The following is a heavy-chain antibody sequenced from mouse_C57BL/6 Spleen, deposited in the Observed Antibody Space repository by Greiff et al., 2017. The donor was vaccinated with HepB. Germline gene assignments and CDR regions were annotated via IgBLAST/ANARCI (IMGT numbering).Heavy chain of an antibody. CDR1: GFTFSSYA. V-gene: IGHV5-9-1*02. CDR2: ISSGGDYI. Sequence: EVKVVESGEGLVKPGGSLKLSCAASGFTFSSYAMSWVRQTPEKRLEWVAYISSGGDYIYYADTVKGRFTISRDNARNTLYLQMSSLKSEDTAMYYCTRVDDYDGFAYWGQGTLVTVSA. J-gene: IGHJ3*01. D-gene: IGHD2-4*01. CDR3: TRVDDYDGFAY.